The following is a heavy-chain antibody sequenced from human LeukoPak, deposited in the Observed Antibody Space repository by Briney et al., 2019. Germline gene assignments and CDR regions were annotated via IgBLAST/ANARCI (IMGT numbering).Heavy chain of an antibody. Sequence: SSETLSLTCTVSGGSISSSSYYWGWIRQPPGKGLEWIGSIYYSGSTYYNPSLKSRVTISVDTSKNQFSLKLSSVTAADTAVYYCARPSIAARSFFDYWGQGTLVTVSS. CDR2: IYYSGST. J-gene: IGHJ4*02. CDR3: ARPSIAARSFFDY. CDR1: GGSISSSSYY. D-gene: IGHD6-6*01. V-gene: IGHV4-39*07.